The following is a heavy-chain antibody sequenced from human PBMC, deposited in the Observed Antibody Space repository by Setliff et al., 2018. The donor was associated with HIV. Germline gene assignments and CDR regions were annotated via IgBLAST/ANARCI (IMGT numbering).Heavy chain of an antibody. CDR1: GGSLSSSNYY. V-gene: IGHV4-39*01. J-gene: IGHJ4*02. D-gene: IGHD7-27*01. CDR2: IYYSGNT. Sequence: SETLSLTCTVSGGSLSSSNYYCGWIRQPPGKGLEWIGSIYYSGNTYYNPSLKSRVTISGDTSKKQFSLKLGAVTAADSAVYYCARQGRPGDFDSWGQGTLVTVSS. CDR3: ARQGRPGDFDS.